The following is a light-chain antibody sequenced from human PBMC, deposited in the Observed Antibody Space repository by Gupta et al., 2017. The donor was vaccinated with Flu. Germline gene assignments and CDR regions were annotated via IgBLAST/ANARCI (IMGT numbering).Light chain of an antibody. V-gene: IGKV1-39*01. CDR3: QQSDSIPNT. CDR2: AAS. Sequence: PSSLSASVGDRVTITCRASQSISIYLNWYQHKGGKAPKLLIYAASSLQSGVPSRFSGSGSGTDFTLTISRLQPEDFATYYCQQSDSIPNTFGQGTRLEIK. CDR1: QSISIY. J-gene: IGKJ5*01.